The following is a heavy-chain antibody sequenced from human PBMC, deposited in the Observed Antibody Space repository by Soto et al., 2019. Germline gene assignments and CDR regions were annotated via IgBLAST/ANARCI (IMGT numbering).Heavy chain of an antibody. CDR3: ARRVVGDSHFAS. J-gene: IGHJ4*02. D-gene: IGHD1-26*01. CDR2: IYYSGST. V-gene: IGHV4-59*08. CDR1: GGSISGYY. Sequence: SETLSLTCTVSGGSISGYYWSWIRQPPGKGLEWIGYIYYSGSTNYNTSLKSRVTISVDTSKNQFSLKVNSVTAADTVVYYCARRVVGDSHFASWGQGTLVTVAS.